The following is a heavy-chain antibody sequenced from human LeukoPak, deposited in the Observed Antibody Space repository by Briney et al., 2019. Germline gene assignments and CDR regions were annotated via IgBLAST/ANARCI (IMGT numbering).Heavy chain of an antibody. CDR2: TRYDGSNK. Sequence: GGSLRLSCAASGFTFSSYGMHWVRQAPGKGLEWVAFTRYDGSNKYYVDSVKGRFTVSSDNSKNTLYLQMNSLRADDTAVYYCAKEVVPAAMDGWGRGTLVTVSS. V-gene: IGHV3-30*02. J-gene: IGHJ4*02. D-gene: IGHD2-2*01. CDR1: GFTFSSYG. CDR3: AKEVVPAAMDG.